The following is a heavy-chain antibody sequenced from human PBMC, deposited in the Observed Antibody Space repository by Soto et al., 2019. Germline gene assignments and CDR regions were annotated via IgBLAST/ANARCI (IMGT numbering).Heavy chain of an antibody. Sequence: QVQLVQSGAEVKKPGSSVKVSCKAPGGTFSSYAISWVRQAPGQGLEWMGGSIPNFGTANYAQKFQGRVTITADESTSTGYMELSSLRSEDTAVYYCARSQGGSTSLDIYYYYYYGMDVWGQGTAVTVSS. CDR2: SIPNFGTA. CDR3: ARSQGGSTSLDIYYYYYYGMDV. D-gene: IGHD2-2*01. J-gene: IGHJ6*02. V-gene: IGHV1-69*01. CDR1: GGTFSSYA.